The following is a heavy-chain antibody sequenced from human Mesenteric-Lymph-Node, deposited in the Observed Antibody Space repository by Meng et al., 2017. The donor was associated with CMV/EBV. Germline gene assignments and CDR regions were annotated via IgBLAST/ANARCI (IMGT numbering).Heavy chain of an antibody. CDR1: GGSFSCYY. V-gene: IGHV4-34*01. Sequence: VQFRPWGAGVVKPLEIRSVTCAVYGGSFSCYYWNWIRESPEKGLEWIGEINHSGSTTYNPSFTSRIIISVDTSTNQISLNMSSVTAADTAVYYCARGSSSDILTGYFDYWGQGALVTVSS. CDR2: INHSGST. J-gene: IGHJ4*02. D-gene: IGHD3-9*01. CDR3: ARGSSSDILTGYFDY.